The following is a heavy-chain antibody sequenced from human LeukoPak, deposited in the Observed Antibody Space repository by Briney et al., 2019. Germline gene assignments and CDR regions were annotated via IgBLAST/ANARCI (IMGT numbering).Heavy chain of an antibody. CDR2: ISPGGSA. V-gene: IGHV4-61*02. D-gene: IGHD4-17*01. CDR1: GGSITSGDSY. CDR3: ARTSTVTTLKY. J-gene: IGHJ4*02. Sequence: PSETLSLTCTVSGGSITSGDSYWSWLRQPAGKSLEWLGRISPGGSASYNPSLKSRVTISVDTSKNQFSLKLSSVTAADTAVYYCARTSTVTTLKYWGQGTLVTVSS.